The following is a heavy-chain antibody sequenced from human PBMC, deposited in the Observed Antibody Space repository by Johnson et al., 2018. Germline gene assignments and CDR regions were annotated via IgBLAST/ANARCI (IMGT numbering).Heavy chain of an antibody. CDR2: IIPILGIA. Sequence: QVQLVQSGAEVKKPGSSVKVSCKASGGTFSSYTISWVRQAPGQGLEWMGRIIPILGIANYAQKFQGRVTISADKSTSTAYMERSSLSSEDTAVYYCSSDIVVVPAAIGVKAFDIWGQGTMVTVSS. D-gene: IGHD2-2*01. J-gene: IGHJ3*02. V-gene: IGHV1-69*09. CDR3: SSDIVVVPAAIGVKAFDI. CDR1: GGTFSSYT.